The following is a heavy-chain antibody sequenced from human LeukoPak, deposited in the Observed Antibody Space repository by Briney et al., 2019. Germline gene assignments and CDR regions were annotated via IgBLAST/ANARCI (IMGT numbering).Heavy chain of an antibody. CDR2: ISYDGSNK. V-gene: IGHV3-30*04. D-gene: IGHD3-22*01. CDR3: EREPGIAYDSSGYFDY. Sequence: GRSLRLSCAASGFTFSSYAMHWVRQAPGKGLEWVAVISYDGSNKYYADSVKGRFTISRDNSKNTLYLQMNSLRAEDTAVYYCEREPGIAYDSSGYFDYWGQGTLVTVSS. J-gene: IGHJ4*02. CDR1: GFTFSSYA.